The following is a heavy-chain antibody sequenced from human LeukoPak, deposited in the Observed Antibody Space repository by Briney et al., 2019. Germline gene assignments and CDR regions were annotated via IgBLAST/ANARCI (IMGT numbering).Heavy chain of an antibody. Sequence: GGSLRLSCAASGFTFSSYAMHWVRQAPGKGLEWVAVISYDGSNKYYADSVKGRFTISRDNSKNTLYLQMNSLRAEDTAVYYCADGGQNVLTKVDYWGQGTLVTVSS. CDR2: ISYDGSNK. CDR1: GFTFSSYA. D-gene: IGHD3-16*01. CDR3: ADGGQNVLTKVDY. V-gene: IGHV3-30-3*01. J-gene: IGHJ4*02.